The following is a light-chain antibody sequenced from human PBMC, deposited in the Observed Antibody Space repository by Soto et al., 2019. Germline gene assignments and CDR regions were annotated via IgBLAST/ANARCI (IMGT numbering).Light chain of an antibody. J-gene: IGKJ1*01. V-gene: IGKV3-20*01. CDR3: QQYGSSPRT. CDR2: GAS. Sequence: EIVLTQSPGTLSLSPGERATLSCRASQSVSSSYLAWYQQKPGQAPRLLIYGASSRATGIPDRFSGSGYGTDFTLTISRLEPEDFAVYYFQQYGSSPRTFGQGTKVEIK. CDR1: QSVSSSY.